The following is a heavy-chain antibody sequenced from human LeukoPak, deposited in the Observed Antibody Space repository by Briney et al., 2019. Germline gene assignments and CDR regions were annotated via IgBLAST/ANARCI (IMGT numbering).Heavy chain of an antibody. CDR2: ISGSGGST. CDR3: AKDSSIVVVPAATSYDY. V-gene: IGHV3-23*01. J-gene: IGHJ4*02. D-gene: IGHD2-2*01. CDR1: GFTFSSYA. Sequence: GGSLRLSCAASGFTFSSYAMSWVRQAPGKGLESVSAISGSGGSTYYADSVKGRFTISRDNSKNTLYLQMNSLRAEDTAVYYCAKDSSIVVVPAATSYDYWGQGTLVTVSS.